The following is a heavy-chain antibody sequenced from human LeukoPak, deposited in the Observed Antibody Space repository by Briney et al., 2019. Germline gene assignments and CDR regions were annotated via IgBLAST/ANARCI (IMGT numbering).Heavy chain of an antibody. CDR3: ARRAGAYSHPYDY. J-gene: IGHJ4*02. V-gene: IGHV3-21*04. CDR2: ISTSSSYI. Sequence: PGGSLRLSCAASGFTFSSYAMSWVRQAPGKGLEWVSCISTSSSYIYYADSVKGRFTISRDNARNSLYLRMNSLRAEDTAVYYCARRAGAYSHPYDYWGQGTLVTVSS. CDR1: GFTFSSYA. D-gene: IGHD4/OR15-4a*01.